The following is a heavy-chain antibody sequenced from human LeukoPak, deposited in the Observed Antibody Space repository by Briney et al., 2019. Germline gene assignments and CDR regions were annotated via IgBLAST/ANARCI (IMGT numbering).Heavy chain of an antibody. V-gene: IGHV3-30-3*01. CDR2: ISYAGSNK. Sequence: GGSLRLPCAASGFTFSSYAMHWVRQAPGKGLEWVAVISYAGSNKYYADSVKGRFTISRDNSKNTLYLQMNSLRAEDTAVYYCARGSDGELDYFDYWGQGTLVTVSS. CDR1: GFTFSSYA. CDR3: ARGSDGELDYFDY. D-gene: IGHD1-26*01. J-gene: IGHJ4*02.